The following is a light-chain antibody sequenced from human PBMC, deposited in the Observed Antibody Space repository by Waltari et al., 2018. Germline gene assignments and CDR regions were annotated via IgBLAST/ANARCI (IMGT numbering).Light chain of an antibody. CDR3: QQYNNWPYT. J-gene: IGKJ2*01. V-gene: IGKV3-15*01. Sequence: EIVMTQSPATLSVSPGERATLSCRASQSVSSNLAWYQQNPGQAPRRRIYGASTRATGIPARFSGSGSGTEFTLTISSLKSEDFAVYYCQQYNNWPYTFGQGTKLEI. CDR1: QSVSSN. CDR2: GAS.